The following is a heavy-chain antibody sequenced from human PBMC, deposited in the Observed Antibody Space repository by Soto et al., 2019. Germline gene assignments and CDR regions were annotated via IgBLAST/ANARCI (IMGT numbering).Heavy chain of an antibody. D-gene: IGHD5-12*01. J-gene: IGHJ4*02. CDR3: ARVQMATLYFDH. V-gene: IGHV4-59*01. CDR1: GGSINNYY. Sequence: SETLSRTCYVSGGSINNYYWSWVRQPPGKGLEWIGYIYYSGTHNYNPSLESRLTISVDTSKNQFSLSLSSVTAADTAVYYCARVQMATLYFDHWGQGTLVTVSS. CDR2: IYYSGTH.